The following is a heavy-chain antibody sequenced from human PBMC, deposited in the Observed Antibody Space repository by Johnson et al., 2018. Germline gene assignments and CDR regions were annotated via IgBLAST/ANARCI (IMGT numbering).Heavy chain of an antibody. CDR3: ARGLETNAFGI. J-gene: IGHJ3*02. CDR2: INSDGSTT. D-gene: IGHD3-3*01. Sequence: VQLQESGGGLVQPGGSLRLSCAASGFTFSGYWMHCVRQAPGKGLVWVSRINSDGSTTNYADSVKGRFTISKDIAKDTLFLQMNSLRAEDKAVYYWARGLETNAFGIWGQGTMVTVSS. CDR1: GFTFSGYW. V-gene: IGHV3-74*01.